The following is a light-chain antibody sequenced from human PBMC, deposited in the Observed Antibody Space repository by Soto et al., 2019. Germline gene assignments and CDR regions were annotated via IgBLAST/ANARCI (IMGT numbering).Light chain of an antibody. V-gene: IGKV1-5*01. Sequence: DIQMTQSPSTLSASVGDRVTISCRASESISKWLAWYQQKPGKAPKLLISDTSILESGVPSRFSGSGSGTEFTLTISSLQPDDFATYFCQQYHRSWTFGQGTKVDIK. CDR1: ESISKW. CDR3: QQYHRSWT. CDR2: DTS. J-gene: IGKJ1*01.